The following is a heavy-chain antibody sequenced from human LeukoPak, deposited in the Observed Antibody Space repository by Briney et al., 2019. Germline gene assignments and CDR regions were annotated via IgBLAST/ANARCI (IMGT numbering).Heavy chain of an antibody. D-gene: IGHD3-9*01. CDR1: GFTFSRDW. V-gene: IGHV3-7*05. Sequence: GGSLRLSCAASGFTFSRDWMSWVRQAPGKGLEWVANINQDGSKKYYMDSVKGRFTISRDNAKNSLYLQMNSLRAEDTAVYYCARDPDILTGIAFDIWGQGTMVTVSS. CDR2: INQDGSKK. CDR3: ARDPDILTGIAFDI. J-gene: IGHJ3*02.